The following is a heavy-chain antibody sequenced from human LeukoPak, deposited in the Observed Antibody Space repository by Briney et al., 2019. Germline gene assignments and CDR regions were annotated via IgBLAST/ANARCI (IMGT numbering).Heavy chain of an antibody. CDR2: INQDGSEK. J-gene: IGHJ1*01. CDR1: GFTFSSSW. Sequence: GGSLRLSCAASGFTFSSSWMSWVRQAPGKGLEWVANINQDGSEKYYVDSMKGRFTISRDNAGNSLYLQMNSLRAEDTAIYYCARRDGYSIFQHWGQGTLVTVSS. V-gene: IGHV3-7*03. CDR3: ARRDGYSIFQH. D-gene: IGHD5-24*01.